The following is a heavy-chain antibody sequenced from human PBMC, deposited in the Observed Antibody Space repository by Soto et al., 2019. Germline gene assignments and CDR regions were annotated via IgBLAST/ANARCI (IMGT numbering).Heavy chain of an antibody. CDR3: ASEYSGYDFGLHIAFDI. J-gene: IGHJ3*02. CDR1: GGTFSSYT. D-gene: IGHD5-12*01. Sequence: QVQLVQSGAEVKKPGSSVKVSCKASGGTFSSYTISWVRQAPGQGLEWMGRIIPILGIANYAQKFQGRVTITADKSTSTAYMELSSLRSEDTAVYYCASEYSGYDFGLHIAFDIWGQGTMVTVSS. CDR2: IIPILGIA. V-gene: IGHV1-69*02.